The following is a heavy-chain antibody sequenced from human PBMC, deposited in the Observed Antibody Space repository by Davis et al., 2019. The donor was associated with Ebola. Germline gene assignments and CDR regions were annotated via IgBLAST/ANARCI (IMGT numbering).Heavy chain of an antibody. J-gene: IGHJ4*02. CDR3: ARDQVYYYDSSGDLWY. CDR1: GYTFTNYG. V-gene: IGHV1-18*04. CDR2: INPHNGNT. D-gene: IGHD3-22*01. Sequence: ASVKVSCKASGYTFTNYGITWVRQAPGQGLEWMGWINPHNGNTNYAQNVQGRVIMTSDTATTTAYMEVGSLRSEDTAVYYCARDQVYYYDSSGDLWYWGQGTLVTVSS.